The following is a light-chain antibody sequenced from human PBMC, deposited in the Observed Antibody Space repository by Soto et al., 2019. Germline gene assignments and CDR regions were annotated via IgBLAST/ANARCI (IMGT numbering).Light chain of an antibody. CDR1: SSDVGRFNY. Sequence: QSALTQPASVSGSPGQSITISCTGTSSDVGRFNYVSWYQQHPGKAPKLLIYELINRPSGVSDRFSGSKSGNTASLTISGLQSEDEADYYCNSYTTSNTFVFGSGTKLTVL. J-gene: IGLJ2*01. CDR2: ELI. V-gene: IGLV2-14*01. CDR3: NSYTTSNTFV.